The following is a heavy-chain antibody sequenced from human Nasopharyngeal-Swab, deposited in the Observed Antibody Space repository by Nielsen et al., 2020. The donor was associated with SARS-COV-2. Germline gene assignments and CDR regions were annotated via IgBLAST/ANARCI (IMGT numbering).Heavy chain of an antibody. J-gene: IGHJ4*02. D-gene: IGHD6-13*01. CDR1: GFTFSSYA. CDR2: ISYDGNNK. Sequence: GESLKISCAASGFTFSSYAMHWVRQAPGKGLEWVTFISYDGNNKYYTDYVKGRFTISRDSSHTLYLQMNSLRIEDTAIYYCARARFDSNWSDFDYWGQGTLVTVSS. V-gene: IGHV3-30-3*01. CDR3: ARARFDSNWSDFDY.